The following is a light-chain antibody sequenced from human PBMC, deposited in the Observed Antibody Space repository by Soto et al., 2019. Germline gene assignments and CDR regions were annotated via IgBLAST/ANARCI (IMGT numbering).Light chain of an antibody. CDR1: QSVSVN. CDR3: QQYNNWPPWA. CDR2: GAS. V-gene: IGKV3-15*01. J-gene: IGKJ1*01. Sequence: EIVMTQSPATLSVSPGERATLSCSASQSVSVNLAWYQQKPGQAPRLLIYGASTRATGIPARFSGSGSGTEFTLTISSLQSEDFAVYYCQQYNNWPPWACGQGTKVDI.